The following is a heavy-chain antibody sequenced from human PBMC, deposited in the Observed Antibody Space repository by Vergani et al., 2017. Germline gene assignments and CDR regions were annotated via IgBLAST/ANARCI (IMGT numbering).Heavy chain of an antibody. Sequence: QVTLKESGPALVKPTQTLTLTCTLSGFPVNSHPMRVIWIRQPPGKALEWLARIDWDDDTYYRTSLRTRLTISKDTFKNQVALTMTNMDPVDTATYYCARTLSDSRGYYLDYWGQGTLVTVSS. J-gene: IGHJ4*02. CDR3: ARTLSDSRGYYLDY. CDR2: IDWDDDT. V-gene: IGHV2-70*04. D-gene: IGHD3-22*01. CDR1: GFPVNSHPMR.